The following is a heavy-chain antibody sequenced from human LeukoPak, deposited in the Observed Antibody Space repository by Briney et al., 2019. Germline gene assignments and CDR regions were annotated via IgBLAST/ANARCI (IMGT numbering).Heavy chain of an antibody. J-gene: IGHJ4*02. Sequence: GGSLRLSCVASGFTFRGHWMNWVRQAPGQRMEWVANINSDGSGKYHVDSVQGRFTISRDNAKNSLYLQMNSLRAEDTAVYYCVRDATGLTNWGQGTLVTVSS. CDR2: INSDGSGK. V-gene: IGHV3-7*01. CDR3: VRDATGLTN. D-gene: IGHD4-11*01. CDR1: GFTFRGHW.